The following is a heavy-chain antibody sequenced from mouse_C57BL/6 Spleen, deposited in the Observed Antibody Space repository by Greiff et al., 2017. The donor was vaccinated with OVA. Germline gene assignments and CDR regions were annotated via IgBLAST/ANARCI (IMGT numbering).Heavy chain of an antibody. CDR2: IDPSDSET. CDR1: GYTFTSYW. CDR3: ARNTTGWYCDV. D-gene: IGHD1-1*01. Sequence: QVQLQQPGAELVRPGSSVKLSCKASGYTFTSYWMHWVKQRPIQGLEWIGNIDPSDSETHYNQKFKDKATLTVDKSSSKAYMQLSSLTSEDSAVYYCARNTTGWYCDVWGTGTTVTVSS. V-gene: IGHV1-52*01. J-gene: IGHJ1*03.